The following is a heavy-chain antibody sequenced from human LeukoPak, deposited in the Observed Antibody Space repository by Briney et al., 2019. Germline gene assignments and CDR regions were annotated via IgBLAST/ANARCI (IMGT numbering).Heavy chain of an antibody. V-gene: IGHV4-59*08. J-gene: IGHJ5*02. CDR3: ARMGHGSGSFSPYRVDP. Sequence: SETLSLTCTVSGGSISSYYWSWIRQSPGKGLEWIGHIFSSGSTNYNPSLKSRVIISIDTSKNQIPLKMSSVTAADTAMYYCARMGHGSGSFSPYRVDPWGQGTLVAVSS. D-gene: IGHD3-10*01. CDR1: GGSISSYY. CDR2: IFSSGST.